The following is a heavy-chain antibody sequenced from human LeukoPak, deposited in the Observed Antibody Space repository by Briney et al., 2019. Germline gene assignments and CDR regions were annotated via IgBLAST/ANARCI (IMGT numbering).Heavy chain of an antibody. D-gene: IGHD6-13*01. CDR1: GFTFSNAW. CDR2: IWYDGSNK. Sequence: GGSLRLSCAASGFTFSNAWMSWIRQAPGKGLEWVAVIWYDGSNKYYADSVKGRFTISRDNSKNTLYLQMNSLRAEDTAVYYCARGGDSSSWYLYYWGQGTLVTVSS. CDR3: ARGGDSSSWYLYY. V-gene: IGHV3-33*08. J-gene: IGHJ4*02.